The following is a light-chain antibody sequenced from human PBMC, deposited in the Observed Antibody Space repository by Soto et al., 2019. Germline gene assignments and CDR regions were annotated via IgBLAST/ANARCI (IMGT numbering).Light chain of an antibody. CDR2: GAY. J-gene: IGKJ4*01. Sequence: DIQMTQSPSSLSASVGDRVTITCQASQAISNHLNWYQQTSGKAPKLLIYGAYNLETGVPSRFTGGQSGTHFTFTITSLQPEDVATYFCQQCGNLPPTFGGGTKVEI. CDR1: QAISNH. V-gene: IGKV1-33*01. CDR3: QQCGNLPPT.